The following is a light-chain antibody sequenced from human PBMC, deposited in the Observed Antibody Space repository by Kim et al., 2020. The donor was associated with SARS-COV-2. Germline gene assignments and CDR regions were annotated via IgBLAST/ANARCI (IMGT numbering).Light chain of an antibody. CDR3: QAWDSSTAHVV. Sequence: SYELTQPPSVSVSPGQTASITCSGDKLGDKYACWYQQKPGQSPVLVIYQDSKRPSGIPERFSGSNSGNTATLTLSGTQAMDEADYYCQAWDSSTAHVVFG. CDR2: QDS. CDR1: KLGDKY. V-gene: IGLV3-1*01. J-gene: IGLJ2*01.